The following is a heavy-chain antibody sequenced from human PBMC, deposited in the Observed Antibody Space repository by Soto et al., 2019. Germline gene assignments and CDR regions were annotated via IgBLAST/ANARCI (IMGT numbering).Heavy chain of an antibody. CDR2: IKQDGSEK. CDR3: ARETHEAVAGTFDP. Sequence: GGSLRLSCAASGFSFSSYWMSWVRQAPGKGLEWVANIKQDGSEKYYVDSVKGRFTISRDNAKNSLYLQMNSLRAEDTAVYYYARETHEAVAGTFDPWGQGTLVTVSS. CDR1: GFSFSSYW. J-gene: IGHJ5*02. D-gene: IGHD6-19*01. V-gene: IGHV3-7*04.